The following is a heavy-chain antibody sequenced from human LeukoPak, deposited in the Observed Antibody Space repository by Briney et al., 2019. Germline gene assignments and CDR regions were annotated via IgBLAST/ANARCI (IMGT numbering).Heavy chain of an antibody. CDR1: GYSISSGYY. J-gene: IGHJ6*03. CDR3: ARYGSGSYLDYSYYMDV. Sequence: PSETLSLTCTVSGYSISSGYYWCWIRQPPGKGLEWIGSIYHSGSTYYNPSLKSRVTISVDTSKNQFSLKLSSVTAADTAVYYCARYGSGSYLDYSYYMDVWGKGTTVTVSS. V-gene: IGHV4-38-2*02. CDR2: IYHSGST. D-gene: IGHD1-26*01.